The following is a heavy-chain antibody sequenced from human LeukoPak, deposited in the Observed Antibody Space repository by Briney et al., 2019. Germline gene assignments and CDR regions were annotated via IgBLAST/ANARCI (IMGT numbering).Heavy chain of an antibody. D-gene: IGHD4-17*01. Sequence: ASVKVSCKASGYTFTSYYKHWVRQAPGQGLEWMGIINPSGGSTSYAQKFQGRVTMTRDTSTSTVYMELSSLRSEDTAVYYCAREPTDYGDYVLFDYWGQGTLVTVSS. CDR3: AREPTDYGDYVLFDY. J-gene: IGHJ4*02. CDR2: INPSGGST. CDR1: GYTFTSYY. V-gene: IGHV1-46*03.